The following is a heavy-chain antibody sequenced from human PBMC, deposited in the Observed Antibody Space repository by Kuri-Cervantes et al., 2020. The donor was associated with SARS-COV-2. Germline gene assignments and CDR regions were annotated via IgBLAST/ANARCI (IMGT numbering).Heavy chain of an antibody. Sequence: KVSCKGSGYSFTSYWISWVRQMPGKGLEWMGRIDPSDSYTNYSPSFQGHVTISADKSISTAYLQWSSLKASDTAMYYCARLIVVVTATEWYYFDYWGQGTLVTVSS. J-gene: IGHJ4*02. D-gene: IGHD2-21*02. CDR3: ARLIVVVTATEWYYFDY. CDR2: IDPSDSYT. V-gene: IGHV5-10-1*01. CDR1: GYSFTSYW.